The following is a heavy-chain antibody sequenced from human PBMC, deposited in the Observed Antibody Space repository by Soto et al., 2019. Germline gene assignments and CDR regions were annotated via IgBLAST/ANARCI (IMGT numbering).Heavy chain of an antibody. J-gene: IGHJ6*02. CDR2: INAGNGNT. V-gene: IGHV1-3*01. CDR3: ARDQGCSSTSCYTAYYYYYGMDV. Sequence: ASVKVSCKASGYTFTSYAMHWVRQAPGQRLEWMGWINAGNGNTKYSQKFQGRVTITRDTSASTAYMELSSLRSEDTAVYYCARDQGCSSTSCYTAYYYYYGMDVWGQGTTVTVS. CDR1: GYTFTSYA. D-gene: IGHD2-2*02.